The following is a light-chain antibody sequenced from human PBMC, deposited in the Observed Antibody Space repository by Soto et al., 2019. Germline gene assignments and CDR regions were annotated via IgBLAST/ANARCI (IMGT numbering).Light chain of an antibody. CDR1: SSDVGAYNY. Sequence: QSALTQPPSASGSPGQSVTISCTGTSSDVGAYNYVSWYQQHPGKAPKLMIYEVSKRPSGVPDRFSGSKSGNTASLTVSGLQAEDEAYYYCSSYAGSNNVVFGGGTKLTVL. CDR2: EVS. V-gene: IGLV2-8*01. CDR3: SSYAGSNNVV. J-gene: IGLJ2*01.